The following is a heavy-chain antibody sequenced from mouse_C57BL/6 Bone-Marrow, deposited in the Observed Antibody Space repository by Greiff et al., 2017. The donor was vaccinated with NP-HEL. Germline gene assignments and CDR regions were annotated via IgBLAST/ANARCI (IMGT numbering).Heavy chain of an antibody. V-gene: IGHV1-47*01. Sequence: QVQLKQSGAELVKPGASVKMSCKASGYTFTTYSIEWMKQNHGQSLEWIGNIHPYNDDTKYNEKFKGKATLTVDKSSSTVYMELSRLTSDDSAVYYCARWVAYGRSRCFDDWGTGTTVTVSA. CDR3: ARWVAYGRSRCFDD. CDR1: GYTFTTYS. CDR2: IHPYNDDT. D-gene: IGHD1-1*01. J-gene: IGHJ1*03.